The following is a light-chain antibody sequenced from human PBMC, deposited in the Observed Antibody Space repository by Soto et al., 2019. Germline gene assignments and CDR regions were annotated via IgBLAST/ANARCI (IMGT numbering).Light chain of an antibody. CDR1: QTIRRN. V-gene: IGKV3-11*01. Sequence: ETVLTQSPATLSLSPGERATLSCRASQTIRRNLAWYQHKPGQAPRLLIYDASNRATGIPGRFSGSGSGTDFTLTISNLAPEDFAVYYCQQRDNWPWTFGQGAKVDIK. J-gene: IGKJ1*01. CDR3: QQRDNWPWT. CDR2: DAS.